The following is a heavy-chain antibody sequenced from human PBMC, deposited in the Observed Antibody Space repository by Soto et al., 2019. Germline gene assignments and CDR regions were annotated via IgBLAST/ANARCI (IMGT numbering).Heavy chain of an antibody. D-gene: IGHD3-10*01. Sequence: PGESLKISCKGSGYRFSNYWIGWVRQMPEKGLEWMGIIYPGDSDTRYSPSFQGQVTISADKSISTAYLQWSSLKASDTAIYYCARSYNSGSYLDAFDLWGQGTMVTVSS. CDR2: IYPGDSDT. CDR3: ARSYNSGSYLDAFDL. V-gene: IGHV5-51*01. J-gene: IGHJ3*01. CDR1: GYRFSNYW.